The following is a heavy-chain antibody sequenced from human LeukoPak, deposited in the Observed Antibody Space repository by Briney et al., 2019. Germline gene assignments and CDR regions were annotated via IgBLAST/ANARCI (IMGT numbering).Heavy chain of an antibody. CDR3: ARGINMVRGYYFDY. V-gene: IGHV4-59*01. D-gene: IGHD3-10*01. CDR2: IYYSGST. CDR1: GGSISSYY. Sequence: SETLSLTCTVSGGSISSYYWSWIRQPPGKGLEWIGYIYYSGSTNYNPSLKSRVTISVDTSKNQFSLKLSSVTAADTAVYYCARGINMVRGYYFDYWGQGTLVTVSS. J-gene: IGHJ4*02.